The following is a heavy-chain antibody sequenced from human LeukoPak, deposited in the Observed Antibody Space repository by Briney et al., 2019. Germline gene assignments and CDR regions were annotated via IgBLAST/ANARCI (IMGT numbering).Heavy chain of an antibody. CDR2: IYPRDGST. CDR1: GYIFINNY. CDR3: ARDQEGFDY. V-gene: IGHV1-46*01. J-gene: IGHJ4*02. Sequence: ASVKVSCKASGYIFINNYIQWVRQAPGQGLEWVGMIYPRDGSTSYARHFQGRVTVTRDTSTSTVHMELSGLTSEDTAVYYCARDQEGFDYWGQGTLVTVSS.